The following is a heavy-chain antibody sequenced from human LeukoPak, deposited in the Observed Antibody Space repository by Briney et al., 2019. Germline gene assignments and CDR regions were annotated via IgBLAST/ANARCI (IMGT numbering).Heavy chain of an antibody. CDR2: INPSGGST. J-gene: IGHJ6*02. CDR3: ARGVSSSWYGYYYYGMDV. D-gene: IGHD6-13*01. V-gene: IGHV1-46*01. CDR1: GYTFTSYC. Sequence: ASVKVSCKASGYTFTSYCMHWVRQAPGQGLEWMGIINPSGGSTSYAQKFQGRVTMTRDTSTSTVYMELSSLRSEDTAVYYCARGVSSSWYGYYYYGMDVWGQGTTVTVSS.